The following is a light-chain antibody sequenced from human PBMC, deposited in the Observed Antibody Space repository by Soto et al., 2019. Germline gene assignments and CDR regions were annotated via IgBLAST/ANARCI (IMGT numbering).Light chain of an antibody. V-gene: IGKV3-11*01. CDR3: QQRSNWPPDT. J-gene: IGKJ4*01. CDR2: DAS. Sequence: EIVLTQSPATLSVSPGERATLSCRASQSVSSYLAWYQQKPGQAPRLLIYDASNRATGIPARFSGSGSGTDFTLTISSLETEDFAVYYCQQRSNWPPDTFGGGTKV. CDR1: QSVSSY.